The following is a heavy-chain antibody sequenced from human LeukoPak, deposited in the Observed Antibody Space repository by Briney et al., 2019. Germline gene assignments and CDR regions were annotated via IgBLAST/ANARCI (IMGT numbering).Heavy chain of an antibody. J-gene: IGHJ5*02. D-gene: IGHD6-19*01. CDR1: GFTFSSYA. CDR3: ARVGAVAGPGDWFDP. CDR2: ISYDGSNK. Sequence: GGSLRLSCAASGFTFSSYAMHWVRQAPGKGLEWVAVISYDGSNKYYADSVKGRFTISRDNSKNTLYLQMNSLRAEDTAVYYCARVGAVAGPGDWFDPWGQGTLVTVSS. V-gene: IGHV3-30-3*01.